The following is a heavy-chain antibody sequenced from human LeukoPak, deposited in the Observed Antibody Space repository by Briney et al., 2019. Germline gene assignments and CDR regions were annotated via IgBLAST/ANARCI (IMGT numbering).Heavy chain of an antibody. CDR3: AKYRASESGGSNTDAFDI. CDR2: ISGSGGST. D-gene: IGHD2-15*01. CDR1: GFTFSSHA. Sequence: GGSLRLSCAASGFTFSSHAMSWVRQAPGKGLEWVSAISGSGGSTYYADSVKGRFTISRDNSKNTLYLQMNSLRAEDTAVYYCAKYRASESGGSNTDAFDIWGQGTMVTVSS. V-gene: IGHV3-23*01. J-gene: IGHJ3*02.